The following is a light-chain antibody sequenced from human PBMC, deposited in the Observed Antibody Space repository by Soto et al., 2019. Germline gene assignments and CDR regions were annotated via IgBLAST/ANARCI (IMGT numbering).Light chain of an antibody. Sequence: DIKMTQSPSSVSASVGDRVTITCRASQGVSIWLAWYQQKPGKAPKLLIYAASSLRSGVPSRFSGSGSWTGFALTISSLQPEDFATYYCQQINSFPPAFGGGTKVEIK. CDR3: QQINSFPPA. V-gene: IGKV1-12*01. CDR2: AAS. J-gene: IGKJ4*01. CDR1: QGVSIW.